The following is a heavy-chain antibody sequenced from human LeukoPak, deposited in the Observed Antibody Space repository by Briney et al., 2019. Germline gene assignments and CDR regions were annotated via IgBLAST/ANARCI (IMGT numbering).Heavy chain of an antibody. J-gene: IGHJ4*02. Sequence: GGSLRLSCAASGFTFSSYGIHWVRQAPGKGLEWVAVISYDGNSKYYADSGKGLFTISRDNSKNTLFLQMNSLRADDTAVFYCAKDGGFYGENFDYWGQGTLVTVSS. CDR3: AKDGGFYGENFDY. CDR1: GFTFSSYG. V-gene: IGHV3-30*18. CDR2: ISYDGNSK. D-gene: IGHD4-17*01.